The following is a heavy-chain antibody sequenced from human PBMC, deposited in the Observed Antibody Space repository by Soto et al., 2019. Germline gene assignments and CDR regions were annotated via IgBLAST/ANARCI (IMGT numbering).Heavy chain of an antibody. CDR1: GYTFTSYG. CDR2: ISAYNGNT. Sequence: QVQLVQSGAEVKKPGASVKVSCKASGYTFTSYGISWVRQAPGQGLEWMGWISAYNGNTNYAQKLQGRVTMTTDTXTXXAYMELRSLRSDDTAVYYCAREVYGSGSYPGNFDYWGQGTLVTVSS. V-gene: IGHV1-18*01. CDR3: AREVYGSGSYPGNFDY. D-gene: IGHD3-10*01. J-gene: IGHJ4*02.